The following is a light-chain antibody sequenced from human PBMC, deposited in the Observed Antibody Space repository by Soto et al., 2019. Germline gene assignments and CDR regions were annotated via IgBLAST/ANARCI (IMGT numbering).Light chain of an antibody. CDR3: QQYGTAPIT. V-gene: IGKV3-20*01. CDR1: QSVIANY. CDR2: RAS. J-gene: IGKJ5*01. Sequence: DIVLAQSPGTLSLSPGERAALSCRASQSVIANYLAWYQQKPGQAPRLLIYRASSRATGIPDRFSGTGSRTDFTLTISRVEPEDFAVYYCQQYGTAPITFGQGTRLEIK.